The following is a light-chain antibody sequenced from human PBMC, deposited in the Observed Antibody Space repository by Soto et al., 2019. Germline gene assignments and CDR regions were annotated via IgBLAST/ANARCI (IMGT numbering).Light chain of an antibody. Sequence: DIQMTQSPSSLSASVGDRVTITCRASQSISKDLYWYQQKPGKAPKLLIYAASNLQGGVPSRFSGSGSGTDFTLTISSLQPEDFAAYFCQHYNNWPLTFGGGTRVEIK. J-gene: IGKJ4*01. CDR1: QSISKD. CDR2: AAS. CDR3: QHYNNWPLT. V-gene: IGKV1-39*01.